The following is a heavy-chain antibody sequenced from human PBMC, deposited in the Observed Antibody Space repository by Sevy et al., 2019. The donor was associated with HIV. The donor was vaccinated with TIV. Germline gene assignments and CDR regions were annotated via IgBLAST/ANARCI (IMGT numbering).Heavy chain of an antibody. D-gene: IGHD3-10*01. J-gene: IGHJ4*02. CDR1: GYTFTTYG. Sequence: ASVKVSCTASGYTFTTYGISWVRQAPGQGLEWMGWISVYIGTTQYAQKFQGRVTMTTDTSTKTAYMDVRGLTSDDTAVYFCARDSPYYNGEGSPVSLFDLWGQGTLVTVSS. CDR2: ISVYIGTT. V-gene: IGHV1-18*01. CDR3: ARDSPYYNGEGSPVSLFDL.